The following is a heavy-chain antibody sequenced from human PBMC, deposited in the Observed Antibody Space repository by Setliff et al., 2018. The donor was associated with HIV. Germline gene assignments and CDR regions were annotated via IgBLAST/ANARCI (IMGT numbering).Heavy chain of an antibody. J-gene: IGHJ6*02. CDR2: MSPKNNGS. CDR1: GYTFSTYD. V-gene: IGHV1-8*01. Sequence: EASVKVSCKASGYTFSTYDFNWVRQAAGQGLEWMGWMSPKNNGSGFAQKFQARLTMTWNTSTNTAYMELRSLTSDDTAVYYCARGRYNSRIDVWGQGTTVTVSS. D-gene: IGHD5-18*01. CDR3: ARGRYNSRIDV.